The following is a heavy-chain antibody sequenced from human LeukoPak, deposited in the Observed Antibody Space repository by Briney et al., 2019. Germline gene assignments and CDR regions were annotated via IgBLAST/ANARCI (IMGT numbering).Heavy chain of an antibody. D-gene: IGHD1-7*01. CDR1: GYTFTGYY. V-gene: IGHV1-2*02. CDR3: ARGGAPYNWNSPRGY. CDR2: INPNSGGT. J-gene: IGHJ4*02. Sequence: ASVKVSCKASGYTFTGYYMHWVRQAPGQGLEWTGWINPNSGGTNYAQKFQGRVTMTRDTSISTAYMELSGLRSDDTAVYYCARGGAPYNWNSPRGYWGQGTLVTVSS.